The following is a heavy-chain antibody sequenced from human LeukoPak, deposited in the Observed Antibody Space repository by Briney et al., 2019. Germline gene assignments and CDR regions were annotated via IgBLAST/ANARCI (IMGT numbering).Heavy chain of an antibody. CDR1: GFTFDDYA. J-gene: IGHJ4*02. CDR3: ATRNGY. CDR2: ISWNSGSI. D-gene: IGHD1-14*01. V-gene: IGHV3-9*03. Sequence: GRSLRLSCAASGFTFDDYAMHWVRQAPGKGLEWVSGISWNSGSIGYADSVKGRFTISRDNAKNSLHLQMNSLRAEDMALYYCATRNGYWGQGTLVTVSS.